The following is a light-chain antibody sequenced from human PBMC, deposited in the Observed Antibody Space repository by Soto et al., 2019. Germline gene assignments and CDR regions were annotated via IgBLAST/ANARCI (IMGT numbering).Light chain of an antibody. J-gene: IGKJ1*01. CDR2: GAS. CDR1: QSVSSN. Sequence: EIVMTQSPATLSESPGERATLSCRAGQSVSSNLAWYQQKPGQAPRLLIYGASTRATGIPARFSGSGSGTEFTLTISSLQSEDFAVYYCQQYNNWSGTFGQGTKVDIK. CDR3: QQYNNWSGT. V-gene: IGKV3-15*01.